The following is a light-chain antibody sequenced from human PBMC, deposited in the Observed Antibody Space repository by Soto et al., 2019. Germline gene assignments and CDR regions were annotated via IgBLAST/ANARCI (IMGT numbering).Light chain of an antibody. V-gene: IGKV1-5*03. Sequence: DIQMTQSPSTPSGSVGDRVTITCRASQTISSWLAWYQQKPGKAPKLLIYKASTLKSGVPSRFSGSGSGTEFTLTISSLQPDDFAIYYCQHYNSYSEAFGQGTKVDIK. CDR3: QHYNSYSEA. CDR1: QTISSW. J-gene: IGKJ1*01. CDR2: KAS.